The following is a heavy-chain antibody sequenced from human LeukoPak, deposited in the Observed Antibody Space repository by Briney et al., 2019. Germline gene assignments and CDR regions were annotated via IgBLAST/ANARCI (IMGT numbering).Heavy chain of an antibody. V-gene: IGHV6-1*01. J-gene: IGHJ5*02. CDR3: ARVPYNWNYETVNWFDP. D-gene: IGHD1-7*01. Sequence: PSETLSLTCAISGDSVSSNSAAWNWIRQSPSRGLEWLGRTYYRSKWYNDYAVSVKSRITINPDTSKNQFSLQLNSVTPEDTAVYYCARVPYNWNYETVNWFDPWGQGTLVTVSS. CDR2: TYYRSKWYN. CDR1: GDSVSSNSAA.